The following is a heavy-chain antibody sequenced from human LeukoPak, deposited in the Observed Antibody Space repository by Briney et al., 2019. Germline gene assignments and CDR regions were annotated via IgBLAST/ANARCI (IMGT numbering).Heavy chain of an antibody. J-gene: IGHJ6*03. CDR1: GFTFSDYN. V-gene: IGHV3-11*04. Sequence: GGSLRLSCAASGFTFSDYNMRWIRQAPGKGLEWVSYISSCSSTIYYADSVKGRFTISRDNAKNSLYLQMNSLRAEDTAVYYCARVQLGDMDVWGKGTTVTVSS. CDR2: ISSCSSTI. CDR3: ARVQLGDMDV. D-gene: IGHD6-6*01.